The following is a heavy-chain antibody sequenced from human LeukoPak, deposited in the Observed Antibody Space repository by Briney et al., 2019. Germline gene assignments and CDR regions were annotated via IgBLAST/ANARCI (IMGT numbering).Heavy chain of an antibody. CDR1: GGSISSGGYY. D-gene: IGHD3-22*01. CDR3: ARVGYDSSGYYYGTPKESQYYFDY. Sequence: TSETLSLTCTVSGGSISSGGYYWSWIRQHPGKGLEWIGYIYYGGSTYYNPSLKSRVTISVDTSKNQFSLKLSSVTAADTAVYYCARVGYDSSGYYYGTPKESQYYFDYWGQGTLVTVSS. V-gene: IGHV4-31*03. J-gene: IGHJ4*02. CDR2: IYYGGST.